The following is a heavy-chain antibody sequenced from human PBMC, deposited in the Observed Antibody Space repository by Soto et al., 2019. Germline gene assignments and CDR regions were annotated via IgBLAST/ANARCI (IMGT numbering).Heavy chain of an antibody. CDR1: GGSISSGGYY. CDR2: IYYSGST. J-gene: IGHJ4*02. Sequence: QVQLQESGPGLVKPSQTLSLTCTVSGGSISSGGYYWSWIRQHPGKGLEWIGYIYYSGSTYYNPSLTSRVTISVDTSKHQFSLKLSSVTAADTAVYYCARDGTHHGLDYWGQGTLVTVSS. V-gene: IGHV4-31*03. CDR3: ARDGTHHGLDY.